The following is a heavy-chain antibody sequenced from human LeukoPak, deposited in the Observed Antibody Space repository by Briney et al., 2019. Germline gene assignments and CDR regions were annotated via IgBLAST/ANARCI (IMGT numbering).Heavy chain of an antibody. CDR3: ARDAGGGPTSLNWNDPFDY. D-gene: IGHD1-20*01. V-gene: IGHV1-2*02. CDR2: INPNSGGT. Sequence: ASVKVSCKASGYTFTGYYMHWVRQAPGQGLEWMGWINPNSGGTNYAQKFQGRVTMTRDTSISTAYMELSRLRSDDTAVYYCARDAGGGPTSLNWNDPFDYWGQGTLVTVSS. J-gene: IGHJ4*02. CDR1: GYTFTGYY.